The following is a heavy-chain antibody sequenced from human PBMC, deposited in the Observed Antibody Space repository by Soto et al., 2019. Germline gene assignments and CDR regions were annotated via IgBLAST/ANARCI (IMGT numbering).Heavy chain of an antibody. V-gene: IGHV3-23*01. J-gene: IGHJ4*02. CDR3: AKGVVRSGTGFDY. Sequence: GGSLRLSCAASGFTFSNYAMSWVRQTPGKGLEWVSTISNTGNSIHYADSVKGRFALSRDNSKNTLYLHMSSLRAEDTAVYYCAKGVVRSGTGFDYWGQGALVTVSS. CDR1: GFTFSNYA. D-gene: IGHD1-1*01. CDR2: ISNTGNSI.